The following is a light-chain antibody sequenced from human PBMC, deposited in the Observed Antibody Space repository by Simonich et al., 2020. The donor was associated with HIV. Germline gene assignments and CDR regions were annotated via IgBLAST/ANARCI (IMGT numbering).Light chain of an antibody. CDR2: ADN. CDR1: SGTIATNY. J-gene: IGLJ3*02. V-gene: IGLV6-57*03. CDR3: QSYDSTNRV. Sequence: NFMLTQPHSVSESPGKTVTISCTRSSGTIATNYVQWYQQRPGRAPPTVIYADNQRPSGVPDRFSGSIDTSSNSASLTISGLKTEDEADYYCQSYDSTNRVFGGGTKLTVL.